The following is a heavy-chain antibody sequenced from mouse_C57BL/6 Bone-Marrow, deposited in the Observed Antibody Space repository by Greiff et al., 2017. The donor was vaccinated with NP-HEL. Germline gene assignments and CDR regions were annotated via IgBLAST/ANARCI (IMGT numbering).Heavy chain of an antibody. CDR3: ARDAY. V-gene: IGHV1-42*01. CDR1: GYSFTGYY. J-gene: IGHJ3*01. CDR2: INPSTGGT. Sequence: EVKLQESGPELVKPGASVKISCKASGYSFTGYYMNWVKQSPEKSLEWIGEINPSTGGTTYNQKFKAKATLTVDKSSSTAYMQLKSLTSEDSAVYYCARDAYWGQGTLVTVSA.